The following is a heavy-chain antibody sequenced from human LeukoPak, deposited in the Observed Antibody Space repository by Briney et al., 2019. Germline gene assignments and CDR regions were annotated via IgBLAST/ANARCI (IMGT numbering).Heavy chain of an antibody. CDR2: IYYSGST. CDR1: GGSISSYY. V-gene: IGHV4-59*01. Sequence: SETLSLTCTVSGGSISSYYRSWIRQPPGKGLEWIGYIYYSGSTNYNPSLKSRVTISVDTSKNQFSLKLSSVTAADTAVYYCARVGLYSGSYVDFDYWGQGTLVTVSS. J-gene: IGHJ4*02. CDR3: ARVGLYSGSYVDFDY. D-gene: IGHD1-26*01.